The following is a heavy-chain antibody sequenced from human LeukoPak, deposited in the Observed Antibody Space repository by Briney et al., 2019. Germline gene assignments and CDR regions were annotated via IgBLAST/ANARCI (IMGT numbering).Heavy chain of an antibody. V-gene: IGHV3-9*03. J-gene: IGHJ3*02. CDR3: AKDEFVASDFTGAFDI. Sequence: GRSLRLSCAASGFTFDDYAMHWVRQAPGKGLEWVSGISWNSVTIVYADSVKGRFTISRDNAKNSLYLQMNSLRAEDMALYYCAKDEFVASDFTGAFDIWGQGTMVTLSS. D-gene: IGHD2-8*02. CDR1: GFTFDDYA. CDR2: ISWNSVTI.